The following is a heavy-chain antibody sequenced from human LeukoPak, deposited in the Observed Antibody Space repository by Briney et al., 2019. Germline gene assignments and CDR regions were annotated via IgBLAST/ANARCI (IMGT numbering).Heavy chain of an antibody. Sequence: KPSETLSLTCTVSGGSISSYYWSWIRQPAGKGLEWIGRIYTSGSTNYNPSLKSRVTMSVDTSKNQFSLKLSSVTAADTAVYYCAREGNYYDSSGPPYFQHWGQGTLVTVSS. V-gene: IGHV4-4*07. CDR3: AREGNYYDSSGPPYFQH. CDR2: IYTSGST. CDR1: GGSISSYY. J-gene: IGHJ1*01. D-gene: IGHD3-22*01.